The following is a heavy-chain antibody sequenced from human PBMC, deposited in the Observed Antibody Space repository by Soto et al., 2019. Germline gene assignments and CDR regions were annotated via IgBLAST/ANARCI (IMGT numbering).Heavy chain of an antibody. CDR1: GFTFSSYA. CDR2: ISGSGGTT. Sequence: EVHLLESGGGLVQPGGSLRLSCAASGFTFSSYAMNWVRQAPGKGLEWVSGISGSGGTTYYADSVKGRFTISRDNSKNTLYLEMSSLRAEDTAVYYCAKVSMIVVVMDAFDIWGQGTMVTVAS. CDR3: AKVSMIVVVMDAFDI. J-gene: IGHJ3*02. V-gene: IGHV3-23*01. D-gene: IGHD3-22*01.